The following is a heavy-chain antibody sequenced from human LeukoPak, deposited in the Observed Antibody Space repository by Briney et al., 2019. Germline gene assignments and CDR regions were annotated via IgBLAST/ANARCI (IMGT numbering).Heavy chain of an antibody. J-gene: IGHJ5*01. Sequence: PSQTLSLTCTVSGDSISNDNYYWNWIRQPAGKGLEWIGRVYTGGSTTYKPSLKSRVTISVDTSKNQFSLMLFSVTAADTAVYYCARALKIRGFGEPPYNWFDPWGQGTLVTVSS. D-gene: IGHD3-10*01. V-gene: IGHV4-61*02. CDR2: VYTGGST. CDR1: GDSISNDNYY. CDR3: ARALKIRGFGEPPYNWFDP.